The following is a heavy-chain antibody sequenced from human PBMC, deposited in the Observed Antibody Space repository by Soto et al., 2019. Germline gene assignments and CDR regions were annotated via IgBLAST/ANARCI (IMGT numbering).Heavy chain of an antibody. CDR2: INSDGSP. V-gene: IGHV3-53*01. Sequence: EVQLVESGGGLIPPGGSLRLSCAASGFLVNSAYMTWVRQAPGKGLEWLSMINSDGSPLYAESVKGRFTISRDNSKNRLDLQMNCLRAEDTAMYYCARSGYSFAWGYWGQGTLVIVTS. CDR3: ARSGYSFAWGY. J-gene: IGHJ4*02. D-gene: IGHD5-18*01. CDR1: GFLVNSAY.